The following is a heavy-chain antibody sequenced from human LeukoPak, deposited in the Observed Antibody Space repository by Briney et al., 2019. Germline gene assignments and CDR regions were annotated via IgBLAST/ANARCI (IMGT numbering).Heavy chain of an antibody. J-gene: IGHJ4*02. Sequence: PGGSLRLSCAASGFTFSSYAMTWVRQAPGKGLKRVSAVSGYGGRSYYADSVKGRFTISRDNSKNTLYLQMNSLRAEDTAVYYCAKDGGSYSANYGGAAESDNWGQGTLVTVSS. CDR2: VSGYGGRS. CDR1: GFTFSSYA. V-gene: IGHV3-23*01. CDR3: AKDGGSYSANYGGAAESDN. D-gene: IGHD1-26*01.